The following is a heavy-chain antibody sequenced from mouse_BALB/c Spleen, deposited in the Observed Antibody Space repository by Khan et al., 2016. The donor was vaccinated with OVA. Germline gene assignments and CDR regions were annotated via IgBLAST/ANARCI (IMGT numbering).Heavy chain of an antibody. J-gene: IGHJ3*01. CDR3: TRLAYYYDSEGFAY. Sequence: EVQLVESGGDLVKPGGSLKLSCAASGFTFSTYGMSWVRQTPDKRLEWVATVSTGGGYTYYPDSVSGLFIISRDNAKNTLFLQMSGLKSEDTAMFYCTRLAYYYDSEGFAYWGQRTLVTVSA. V-gene: IGHV5-6*01. D-gene: IGHD1-1*01. CDR2: VSTGGGYT. CDR1: GFTFSTYG.